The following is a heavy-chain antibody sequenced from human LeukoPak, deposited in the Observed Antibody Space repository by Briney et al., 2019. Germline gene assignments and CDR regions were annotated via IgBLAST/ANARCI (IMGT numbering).Heavy chain of an antibody. V-gene: IGHV4-39*01. Sequence: SETLSLTCTVSGGSISSGNYYWGWIRQPPGKGLEWIGSIYSGSTYSNPSLKSRVIISVDTSKNQFSLKLSSVTAADTAVCYCARHVWDIGFQQWGQGTLVTVSS. CDR3: ARHVWDIGFQQ. CDR2: IYSGST. J-gene: IGHJ1*01. CDR1: GGSISSGNYY. D-gene: IGHD2-8*01.